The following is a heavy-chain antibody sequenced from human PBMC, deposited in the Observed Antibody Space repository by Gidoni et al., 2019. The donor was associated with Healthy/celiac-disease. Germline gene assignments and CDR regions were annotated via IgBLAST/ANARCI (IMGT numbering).Heavy chain of an antibody. CDR1: GGSISRYY. D-gene: IGHD5-12*01. J-gene: IGHJ6*02. CDR2: IYYSGST. V-gene: IGHV4-59*01. Sequence: QVQLPESGPGLVKPSETLSLPCTVPGGSISRYYWSWIRQPPGKGLEWIGYIYYSGSTNYNPSLKSRVTISVDTSKNQFSLKLSAVTAADTAVYYCAGGKIVALTDVWGQGTTVTVSS. CDR3: AGGKIVALTDV.